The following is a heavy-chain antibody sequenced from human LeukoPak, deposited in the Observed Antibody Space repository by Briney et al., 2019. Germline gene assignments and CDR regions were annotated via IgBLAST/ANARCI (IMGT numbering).Heavy chain of an antibody. CDR2: ISYDGSNK. D-gene: IGHD6-13*01. CDR1: GFTFSSYG. V-gene: IGHV3-30*03. Sequence: GGSLRLSCAASGFTFSSYGMHWVRQAPGKGLEWVAVISYDGSNKYYADSVKGRFTISRDNSKNTLYLQMNSLRAEDTAVYYCARAPRVAAAGTRAWFDPWGQGTLVTVSS. CDR3: ARAPRVAAAGTRAWFDP. J-gene: IGHJ5*02.